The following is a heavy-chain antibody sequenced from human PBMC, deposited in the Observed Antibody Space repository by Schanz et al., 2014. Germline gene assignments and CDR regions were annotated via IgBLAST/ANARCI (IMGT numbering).Heavy chain of an antibody. Sequence: VQLLESGGGLVQPGGSLRLSCAASGFTFSDYYMTWIRQAPGKGLEWVSYISNSGTYTKYADSVKGRFIISRDNAKNSLYLEMNSLRAGDTAFYHCARGSSASLSRVWFDLWGQGTLVTVSS. J-gene: IGHJ5*02. D-gene: IGHD6-6*01. CDR1: GFTFSDYY. CDR2: ISNSGTYT. V-gene: IGHV3-11*03. CDR3: ARGSSASLSRVWFDL.